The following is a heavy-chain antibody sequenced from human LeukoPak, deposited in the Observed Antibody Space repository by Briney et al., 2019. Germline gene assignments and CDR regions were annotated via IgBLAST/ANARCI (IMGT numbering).Heavy chain of an antibody. CDR3: AKERQTGDYFTSDF. V-gene: IGHV3-23*01. CDR2: ISGSGGST. CDR1: GFTFSSYA. J-gene: IGHJ4*02. Sequence: QSGGSLRLSCAASGFTFSSYAMSWVRQAPGKGLEWVSAISGSGGSTYYADSVKGQFTISRDNSKSTVYLQMNSLRADDTAVYYCAKERQTGDYFTSDFWGQGTLVTVSS. D-gene: IGHD4-17*01.